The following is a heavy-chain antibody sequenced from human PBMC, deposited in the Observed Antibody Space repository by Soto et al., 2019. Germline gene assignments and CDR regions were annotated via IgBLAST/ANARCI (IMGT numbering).Heavy chain of an antibody. D-gene: IGHD6-19*01. V-gene: IGHV4-4*02. CDR3: AGTHSSGWYKWTYYYYGMDV. Sequence: PSETLSLTCAVSGGSISSSNWWSWVRQPPGKGLEWIGEIYHSGSTNYNPSLKSRVTISVDKSKNQFSLKLSSVTAADTAVYYCAGTHSSGWYKWTYYYYGMDVWGQGTTVTFSS. CDR1: GGSISSSNW. J-gene: IGHJ6*02. CDR2: IYHSGST.